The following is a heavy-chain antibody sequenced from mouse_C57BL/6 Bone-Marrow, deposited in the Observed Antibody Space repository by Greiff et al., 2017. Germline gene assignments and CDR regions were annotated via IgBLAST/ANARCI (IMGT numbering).Heavy chain of an antibody. D-gene: IGHD1-1*01. Sequence: EVQLVESGGDLVKPGGSLKLSCAASGFTFSSYGMSWVRQTPDKRLEWVATISSGGSYTYYPDSVKGRFTISRDNAKNTLYLQMSSLKSEDTAMYYCASGGSYYYGSSYLAWFAYWGQGTLVTVSA. V-gene: IGHV5-6*01. J-gene: IGHJ3*01. CDR1: GFTFSSYG. CDR3: ASGGSYYYGSSYLAWFAY. CDR2: ISSGGSYT.